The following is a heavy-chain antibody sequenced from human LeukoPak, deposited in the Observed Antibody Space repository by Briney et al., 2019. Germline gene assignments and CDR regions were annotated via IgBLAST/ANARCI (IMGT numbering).Heavy chain of an antibody. D-gene: IGHD1-26*01. V-gene: IGHV1-2*02. CDR3: ARDSSGSY. Sequence: GASVKVSCKASGYTFTGYYMHWVRQAPGQGLEWMGWINPNSGGTNYAQKFQGRVTMTRDTSISTAYMELGRLTSDDTAIYYCARDSSGSYWGQGTLVTVSS. CDR2: INPNSGGT. J-gene: IGHJ4*02. CDR1: GYTFTGYY.